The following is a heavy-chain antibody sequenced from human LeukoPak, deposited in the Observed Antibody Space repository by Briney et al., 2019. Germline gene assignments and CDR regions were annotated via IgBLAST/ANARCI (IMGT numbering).Heavy chain of an antibody. CDR1: GFTFSSYG. CDR2: ISYDGSNK. CDR3: AKPYGDYGGDY. D-gene: IGHD4-17*01. V-gene: IGHV3-30*18. Sequence: GGSLRLSCAASGFTFSSYGMHWVRQAPGKGLEWEAVISYDGSNKYYADSVKGRFTISRDNSKNTLYLQMNSLRAEDTAVYYCAKPYGDYGGDYWGQGTLVTVSS. J-gene: IGHJ4*02.